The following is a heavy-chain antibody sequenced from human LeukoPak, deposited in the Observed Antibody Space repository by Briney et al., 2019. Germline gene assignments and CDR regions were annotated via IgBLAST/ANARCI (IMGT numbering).Heavy chain of an antibody. V-gene: IGHV3-21*01. Sequence: PGGSLRLSCAASGFTFSSYNVNWVRQTPGKGLEWVSSISSSSTYIYYADSVRGRFTISRDNAKNSLYLQMNSLRAEDTAVYYCARPLLSGSYAEIDFWGQGTLVTVSS. J-gene: IGHJ4*02. D-gene: IGHD1-26*01. CDR3: ARPLLSGSYAEIDF. CDR2: ISSSSTYI. CDR1: GFTFSSYN.